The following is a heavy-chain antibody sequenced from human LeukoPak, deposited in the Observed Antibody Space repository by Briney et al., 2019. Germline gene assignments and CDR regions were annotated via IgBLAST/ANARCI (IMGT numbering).Heavy chain of an antibody. CDR3: ARGEAVAGIDYVDY. Sequence: GGSLRLSCAASRFTFSSYWMHWVRQVPGKGLVCVSRIYSDGSRITYADSVKGRFTISRDNAKNTLYLQMNSLRAEDTAVYYCARGEAVAGIDYVDYWGQGTLVTVSS. J-gene: IGHJ4*02. V-gene: IGHV3-74*01. CDR2: IYSDGSRI. D-gene: IGHD6-19*01. CDR1: RFTFSSYW.